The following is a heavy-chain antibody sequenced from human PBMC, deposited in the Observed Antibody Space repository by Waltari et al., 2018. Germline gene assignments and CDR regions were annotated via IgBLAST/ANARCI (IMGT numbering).Heavy chain of an antibody. CDR2: IYYSEST. Sequence: QVQLQESGPGLVKPSETLSLTCTVSGGSISSHYWSWIRQPPGKGLEWIGYIYYSESTNYNPSLKSRVTISVDTSKNQFSLKLSSVTAADTAVYYCARDGLGSRGYFDYWGQGTLVTVSS. CDR3: ARDGLGSRGYFDY. V-gene: IGHV4-59*11. D-gene: IGHD3-16*01. J-gene: IGHJ4*02. CDR1: GGSISSHY.